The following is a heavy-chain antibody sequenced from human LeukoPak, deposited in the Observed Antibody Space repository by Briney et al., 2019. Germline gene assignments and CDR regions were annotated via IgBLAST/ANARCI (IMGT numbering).Heavy chain of an antibody. D-gene: IGHD2-15*01. Sequence: HPGGSLRLSCAASGFTFSSYGMHWVRQAPGKGLEWVAVISYDGSNKYYADSVKGRFTISRDNSKNTLYLQMNSLRAEDTAVYYCAKGEYCSGGSCYDGVPFDYWGQGTLVTVSS. CDR2: ISYDGSNK. CDR3: AKGEYCSGGSCYDGVPFDY. V-gene: IGHV3-30*18. J-gene: IGHJ4*02. CDR1: GFTFSSYG.